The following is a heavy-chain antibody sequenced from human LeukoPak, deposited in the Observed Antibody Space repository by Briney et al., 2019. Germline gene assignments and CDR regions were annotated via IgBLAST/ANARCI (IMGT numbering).Heavy chain of an antibody. CDR1: GGSISSYY. CDR3: ARDRSPDYGDHKRGGNYLDF. CDR2: IHYSGSS. V-gene: IGHV4-59*01. D-gene: IGHD4-17*01. Sequence: PSQTLSLTCTVSGGSISSYYWSWIRQPPGKGLEWIGYIHYSGSSNYNPSLKSRVTMSVDTSKNQFSLKVNSVTAADTAVYYCARDRSPDYGDHKRGGNYLDFWGKGTTVTVSS. J-gene: IGHJ6*03.